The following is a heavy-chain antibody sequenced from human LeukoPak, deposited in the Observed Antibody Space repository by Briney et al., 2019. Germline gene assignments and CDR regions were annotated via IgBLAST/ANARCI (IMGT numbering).Heavy chain of an antibody. Sequence: GGSLRLSCAASGFTFSSHWMHWVRQAPGKGLVCVARIKSDGTYRDYGDSVRGRFTISRDNAKDTLYLQMNSLRAEDTAVYYCVRDDRSYGVDYWGQGTLVTVSS. CDR2: IKSDGTYR. V-gene: IGHV3-74*01. D-gene: IGHD4-17*01. CDR3: VRDDRSYGVDY. CDR1: GFTFSSHW. J-gene: IGHJ4*02.